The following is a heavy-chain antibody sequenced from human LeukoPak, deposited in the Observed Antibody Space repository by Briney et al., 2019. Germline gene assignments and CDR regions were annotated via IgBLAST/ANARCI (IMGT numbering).Heavy chain of an antibody. J-gene: IGHJ6*03. CDR1: GGTFSRDA. CDR3: ARRGITTNMDV. D-gene: IGHD3-10*01. CDR2: ISANNGNT. Sequence: GASVKVSCKASGGTFSRDAICWVRQAPGQGLEWMGWISANNGNTNYAQKLQGRVTMTTDTSTSTAYMELRSLRSDDTAVYYCARRGITTNMDVWGKGTTVTVSS. V-gene: IGHV1-18*01.